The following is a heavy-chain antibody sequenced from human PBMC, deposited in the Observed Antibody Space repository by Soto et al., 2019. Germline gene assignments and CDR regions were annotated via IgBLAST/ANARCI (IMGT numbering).Heavy chain of an antibody. D-gene: IGHD6-13*01. CDR3: ARGYYSSSWRVFDY. Sequence: QVQLVQSGADVKKPGASVKVSCKTSGYTFSGYFMHWLRQAPGQGLEWMGWMNPNSGGTDYAQNFQGRVAMTWDTSISTAYMEWSRLRSDDTAIYYCARGYYSSSWRVFDYWGQGPLVTVSS. CDR2: MNPNSGGT. CDR1: GYTFSGYF. V-gene: IGHV1-2*02. J-gene: IGHJ4*02.